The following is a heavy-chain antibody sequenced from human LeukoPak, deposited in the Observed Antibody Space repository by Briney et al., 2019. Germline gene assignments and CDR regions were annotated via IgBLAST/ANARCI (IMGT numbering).Heavy chain of an antibody. Sequence: GESLKISCKGSGYSFTSYWIGWVRQMPGKGLEGMGIIYPGDSDTRYSPSFQGQVTILADKPISTAYLQWSSLKASDTAMYYCARLQRNWNDQDNWFDPWGQGTLVTVSS. D-gene: IGHD1-1*01. CDR2: IYPGDSDT. CDR3: ARLQRNWNDQDNWFDP. V-gene: IGHV5-51*01. CDR1: GYSFTSYW. J-gene: IGHJ5*02.